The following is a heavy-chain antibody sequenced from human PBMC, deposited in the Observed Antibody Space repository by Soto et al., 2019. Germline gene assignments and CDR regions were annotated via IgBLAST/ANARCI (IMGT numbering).Heavy chain of an antibody. Sequence: ASVKVSCKASGGTFSSYTISWVRQAPGQGLEWLGRIIPILGIANYAQKFQGRVTITADKSTSTAYMELSSLRSEDTAVYYCARDELYYDILTGYYYNWFDPWGQGTLVTVSS. V-gene: IGHV1-69*04. J-gene: IGHJ5*02. CDR1: GGTFSSYT. D-gene: IGHD3-9*01. CDR3: ARDELYYDILTGYYYNWFDP. CDR2: IIPILGIA.